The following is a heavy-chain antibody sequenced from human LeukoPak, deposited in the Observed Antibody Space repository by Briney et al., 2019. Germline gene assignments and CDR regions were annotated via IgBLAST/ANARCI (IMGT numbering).Heavy chain of an antibody. V-gene: IGHV1-46*01. Sequence: ASVKVSCKTSGYTFTNYYIHWVRQAPGQGLEWMGIINPSGGSTSYAQKFQGRVTMTRDTSTSTVYMELSSLRSEDTAVYYCARDPGGDYGGDWGQGTLVTVSS. CDR3: ARDPGGDYGGD. D-gene: IGHD4-23*01. J-gene: IGHJ4*02. CDR1: GYTFTNYY. CDR2: INPSGGST.